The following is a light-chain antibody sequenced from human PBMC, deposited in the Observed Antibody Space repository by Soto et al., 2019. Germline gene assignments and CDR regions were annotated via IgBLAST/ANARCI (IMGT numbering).Light chain of an antibody. CDR2: GAS. Sequence: EIVMTQSPATLSVSPGDRATLSCRANQSVRSNLAWYQQRPGQAPRLLIYGASTRAAGVPARFSGSGSGTEFTLTISSLQSEDFAVYYCQQYNNWPPWTFGQGTKVDI. V-gene: IGKV3-15*01. CDR3: QQYNNWPPWT. CDR1: QSVRSN. J-gene: IGKJ1*01.